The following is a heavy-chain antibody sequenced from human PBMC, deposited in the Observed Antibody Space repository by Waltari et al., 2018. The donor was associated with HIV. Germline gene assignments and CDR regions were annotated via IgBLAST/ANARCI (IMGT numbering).Heavy chain of an antibody. CDR1: GYTFTSYD. J-gene: IGHJ4*02. D-gene: IGHD2-2*01. CDR3: ARADIVVVPAAMYYVDY. Sequence: QVQMVQSGAEVKKPGASVKVSCKASGYTFTSYDINWVRQATGQGLEWMGWMNPNSGNAGFAPKFQGRVTRTRNTSISTAYMELSGLRSEDTAVYFCARADIVVVPAAMYYVDYWGQGTLVTVSS. V-gene: IGHV1-8*01. CDR2: MNPNSGNA.